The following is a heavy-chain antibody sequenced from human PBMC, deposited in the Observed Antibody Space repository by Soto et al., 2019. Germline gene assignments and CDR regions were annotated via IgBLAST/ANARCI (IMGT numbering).Heavy chain of an antibody. CDR1: GYTFTSYG. J-gene: IGHJ4*02. CDR3: ARDEFGGYGDFHY. CDR2: ISAYNDDT. V-gene: IGHV1-18*01. D-gene: IGHD5-12*01. Sequence: QFQLVQSGAEVKKPGASVKVSCKASGYTFTSYGISWVRQAPGQGPAWMGWISAYNDDTNYARKFQGRVTMTKDTSTSTAYMELRSLRSDDTAVFYCARDEFGGYGDFHYWGQGTLVPVSS.